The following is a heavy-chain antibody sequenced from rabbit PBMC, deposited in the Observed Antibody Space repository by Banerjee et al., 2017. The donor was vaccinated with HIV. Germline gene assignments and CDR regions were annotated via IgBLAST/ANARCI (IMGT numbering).Heavy chain of an antibody. CDR3: ARVNAGSSGYPYYFNL. Sequence: QLKETGGGLVQPGGSLTLSCKASGFDISSYHMCWVRQAPGKGLEWIGIIVTGKGNTDYATWVNGRFTISSDNAQNTVDLQMNSLTAADTATYFCARVNAGSSGYPYYFNLWGQGTLVTVS. CDR2: IVTGKGNT. CDR1: GFDISSYH. D-gene: IGHD1-1*01. V-gene: IGHV1S7*01. J-gene: IGHJ4*01.